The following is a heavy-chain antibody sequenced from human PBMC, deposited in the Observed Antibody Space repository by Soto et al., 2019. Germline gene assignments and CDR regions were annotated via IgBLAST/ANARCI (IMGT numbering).Heavy chain of an antibody. CDR3: ARGGLGYCSGGSCYSVHYYYGMDV. D-gene: IGHD2-15*01. CDR1: GFTFSSYG. V-gene: IGHV3-33*01. Sequence: GGSLRLSCAASGFTFSSYGMHWVRQAPGKGLEWVAVIWYDGSNKYYADSVKGRFTISRDNSRNTLYLQMNSLRAEDTAVYYCARGGLGYCSGGSCYSVHYYYGMDVWGQGTTVTVSS. J-gene: IGHJ6*02. CDR2: IWYDGSNK.